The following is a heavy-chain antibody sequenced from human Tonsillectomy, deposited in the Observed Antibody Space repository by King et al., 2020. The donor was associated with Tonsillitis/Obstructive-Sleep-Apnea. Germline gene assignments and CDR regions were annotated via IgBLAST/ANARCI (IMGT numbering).Heavy chain of an antibody. J-gene: IGHJ3*02. CDR2: INPSGGST. CDR3: ARVQIVVVPAAPGSDAFDI. D-gene: IGHD2-2*01. Sequence: VQLVESGAEVKKPGASVKVSCKASGYTFTSYYMHLVRQAPGQGLEWMGIINPSGGSTSYAQKFQGIVTMTRDTSTSTDYMELSSLRPEDTAVYYCARVQIVVVPAAPGSDAFDIWGQGTMVTVSS. V-gene: IGHV1-46*01. CDR1: GYTFTSYY.